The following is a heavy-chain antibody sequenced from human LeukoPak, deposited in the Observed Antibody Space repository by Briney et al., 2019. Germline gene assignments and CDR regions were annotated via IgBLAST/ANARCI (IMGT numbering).Heavy chain of an antibody. V-gene: IGHV1-46*01. CDR2: INPTSGRT. D-gene: IGHD6-19*01. CDR3: AREMQQWLALGDY. Sequence: ASVKVSCKASGYTFTSYYFHWVRQAPGQGLAWLGIINPTSGRTTYAQKFQGRVTMTRDTSTSTVYMELSSLTSEDTAVYYCAREMQQWLALGDYWGQGTLVTVSS. J-gene: IGHJ4*02. CDR1: GYTFTSYY.